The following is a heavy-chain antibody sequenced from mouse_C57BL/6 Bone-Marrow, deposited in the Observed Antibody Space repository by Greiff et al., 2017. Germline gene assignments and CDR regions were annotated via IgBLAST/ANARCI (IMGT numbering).Heavy chain of an antibody. CDR3: ASDRVDCFDY. CDR2: ICPRSGNH. Sequence: VQLLESGAELAKPGASVKLSCKASGYTFTSYGICWVKQTTGQCLEWIGEICPRSGNHYYTEQFKGKATMTAANSSITPYMELRSRTSEAAAVYCCASDRVDCFDYWGQGTTLTVSS. V-gene: IGHV1-81*01. CDR1: GYTFTSYG. J-gene: IGHJ2*01. D-gene: IGHD3-2*01.